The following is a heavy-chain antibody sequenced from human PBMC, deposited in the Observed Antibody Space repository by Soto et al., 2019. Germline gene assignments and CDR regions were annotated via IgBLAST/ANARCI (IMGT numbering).Heavy chain of an antibody. CDR2: ISSSGSTI. CDR1: GFTFSSYE. V-gene: IGHV3-48*03. J-gene: IGHJ6*02. D-gene: IGHD5-18*01. CDR3: ARRTERYSYGRRGYYYYGMDV. Sequence: EVQLVESGGGLVQPGGSLRLSCAASGFTFSSYEMNWVRQAPGKGLEWVSYISSSGSTIYYADSVKGRFTISRDNAKNSLYLQMNSLRAEDTAVYYCARRTERYSYGRRGYYYYGMDVWGQGTTVTVSS.